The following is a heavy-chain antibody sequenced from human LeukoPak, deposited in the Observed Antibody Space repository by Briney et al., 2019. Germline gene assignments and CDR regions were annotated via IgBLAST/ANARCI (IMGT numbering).Heavy chain of an antibody. V-gene: IGHV4-39*07. D-gene: IGHD3-10*01. CDR2: IYYSGST. CDR3: AREKVQDGGMDV. Sequence: SETLSLTCTVSGGSISSSSYYWGWIRQPPGKGLEWIGSIYYSGSTYYNPSLKSRVTISVDTSKNQFSLKLSSVTAADTAVYYCAREKVQDGGMDVWGQGTTVTVSS. J-gene: IGHJ6*02. CDR1: GGSISSSSYY.